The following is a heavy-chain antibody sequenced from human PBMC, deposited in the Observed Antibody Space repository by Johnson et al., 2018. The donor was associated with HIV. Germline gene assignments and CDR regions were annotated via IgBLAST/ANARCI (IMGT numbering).Heavy chain of an antibody. V-gene: IGHV3-43D*03. Sequence: VQLLESGGGLVQPGGSLRLSCAASGFTVSSNYMSLVRQAPGKGLEWVSLISWDGGSTYYADSVKGRFTISRDNSKNSLYLQMNSLRAEDTAVYYCAKDRGGGSYIDAFDIWGQGTMVTVSS. CDR3: AKDRGGGSYIDAFDI. CDR2: ISWDGGST. D-gene: IGHD1-26*01. J-gene: IGHJ3*02. CDR1: GFTVSSNY.